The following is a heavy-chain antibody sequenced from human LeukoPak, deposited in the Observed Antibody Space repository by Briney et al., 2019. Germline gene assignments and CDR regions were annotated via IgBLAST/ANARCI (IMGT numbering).Heavy chain of an antibody. J-gene: IGHJ4*02. Sequence: GGSLRLSCAASGFTFSNYAMSWVRQAPGKGLEWVSSISGTGGSTYYADSVKGRFTISRDNSNNTLFLQMNSLKTEDTAVYYCTTVRGSYYGHLGYWGQGTLVTVSS. CDR1: GFTFSNYA. CDR2: ISGTGGST. D-gene: IGHD1-26*01. CDR3: TTVRGSYYGHLGY. V-gene: IGHV3-23*01.